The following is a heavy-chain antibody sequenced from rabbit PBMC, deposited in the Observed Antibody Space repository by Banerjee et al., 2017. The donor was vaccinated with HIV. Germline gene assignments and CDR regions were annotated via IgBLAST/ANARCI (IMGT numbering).Heavy chain of an antibody. CDR3: AREESDGGGHLKL. D-gene: IGHD2-1*01. Sequence: QSLEESGGDLVKPGASLTLTCTASGFSFSSSHWICWVRQAPGKGLEWIGYITYVGRAYYANWVKGRFTISRTSSTTVALQMTSLTAADTATYFCAREESDGGGHLKLWGPGTLVTV. V-gene: IGHV1S40*01. J-gene: IGHJ4*01. CDR1: GFSFSSSHW. CDR2: ITYVGRA.